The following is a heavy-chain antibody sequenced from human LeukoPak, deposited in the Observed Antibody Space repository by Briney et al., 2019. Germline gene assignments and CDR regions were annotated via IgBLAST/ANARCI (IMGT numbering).Heavy chain of an antibody. D-gene: IGHD4-17*01. J-gene: IGHJ4*02. V-gene: IGHV5-51*01. CDR2: IYPGDSDT. Sequence: GESLKISCKGSGYSFSNYWIGWVRQMPGKDLEWMGIIYPGDSDTRYSPSFEGQVTISVDKSITTVYLQWSSLKASDSAMYYCARRTNDNGDYRGSFGYWGQGTLVTVSS. CDR1: GYSFSNYW. CDR3: ARRTNDNGDYRGSFGY.